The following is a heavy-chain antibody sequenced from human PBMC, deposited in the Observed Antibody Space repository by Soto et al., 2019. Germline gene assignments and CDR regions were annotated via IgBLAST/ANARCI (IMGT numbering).Heavy chain of an antibody. D-gene: IGHD7-27*01. CDR2: IYPGDSDT. CDR3: ARHNLTPSRFLRTYYYYYGMDV. J-gene: IGHJ6*02. V-gene: IGHV5-51*01. CDR1: GYSFTSYW. Sequence: PGESLKISCKGSGYSFTSYWIGWVRQMPGKGLEWMGIIYPGDSDTRYSPSFQGQVTISADKSISTAYLQWSSLKASDTAMYYCARHNLTPSRFLRTYYYYYGMDVWGQGTTVTVSS.